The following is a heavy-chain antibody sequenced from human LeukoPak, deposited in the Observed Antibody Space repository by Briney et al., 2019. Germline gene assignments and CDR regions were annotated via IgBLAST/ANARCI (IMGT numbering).Heavy chain of an antibody. J-gene: IGHJ4*02. CDR3: ARDHVYGGADY. Sequence: QPGGSLRLSCSASGFTFHNYAIHWVRQAPAKGVDWVSLTSVDGITTYFPDSVKGRFTISRDNSKSSLFLQMNRLRTEDPALYYCARDHVYGGADYWGQGTLVTVSS. V-gene: IGHV3-43*02. D-gene: IGHD5/OR15-5a*01. CDR1: GFTFHNYA. CDR2: TSVDGITT.